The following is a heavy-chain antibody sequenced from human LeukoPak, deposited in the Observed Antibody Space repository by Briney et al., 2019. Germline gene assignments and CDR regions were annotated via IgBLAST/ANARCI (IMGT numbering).Heavy chain of an antibody. V-gene: IGHV3-30*18. CDR2: ISFDGSNQ. Sequence: GGSLRLSCAASGFTFSSYGMHWVRQAPGKGLEWVALISFDGSNQYYADSVKGRFTISRDNSKNTLYLQMNSLRAEDTAVYYCAKPPEVGATVGYFDYWGQGTLVTVSS. D-gene: IGHD1-26*01. CDR3: AKPPEVGATVGYFDY. CDR1: GFTFSSYG. J-gene: IGHJ4*02.